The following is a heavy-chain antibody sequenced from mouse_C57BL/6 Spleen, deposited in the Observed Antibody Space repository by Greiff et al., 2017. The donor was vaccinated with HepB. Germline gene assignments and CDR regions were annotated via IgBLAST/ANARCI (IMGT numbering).Heavy chain of an antibody. V-gene: IGHV1-18*01. CDR3: ARAPNWDWYFDV. D-gene: IGHD4-1*01. CDR1: GYTFTDYN. Sequence: VQLQQSGPELVKPGASVKIPCKASGYTFTDYNMDWVKQSHGKSLEWIGDINPNNGGTIYNQKFKGKATLTVDKSSSTAYMELHSLTSEDTAVYYCARAPNWDWYFDVWGTGTTVTVSS. J-gene: IGHJ1*03. CDR2: INPNNGGT.